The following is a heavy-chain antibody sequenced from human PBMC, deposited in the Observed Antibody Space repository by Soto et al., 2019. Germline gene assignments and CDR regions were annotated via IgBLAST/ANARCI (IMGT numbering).Heavy chain of an antibody. Sequence: EVQLVESGGGLVQPGRSLRLSCAASGCTFDDYAMHWVRQAPGKGLEWVSGISWNSGSIGYADSVKGRFTISRDNAKNSLYLQMNSLRAEDTALYYCAYGGCSSTSCPLDYWGQGPLVTVSS. CDR3: AYGGCSSTSCPLDY. CDR2: ISWNSGSI. CDR1: GCTFDDYA. D-gene: IGHD2-2*01. J-gene: IGHJ4*02. V-gene: IGHV3-9*01.